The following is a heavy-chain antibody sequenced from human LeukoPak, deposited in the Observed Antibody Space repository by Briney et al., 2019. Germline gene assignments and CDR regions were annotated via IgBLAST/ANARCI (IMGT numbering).Heavy chain of an antibody. CDR1: GYTFTSSY. CDR2: INPNSGGT. Sequence: GASVKVSCKASGYTFTSSYMHWVRQAPGQGLEWMGWINPNSGGTNYAQKFQGRVTMTRDTSISTAYMELSRLRSDDTAVYYCARESGYSSGGNWFDPWGQGTLVTVSS. D-gene: IGHD6-19*01. V-gene: IGHV1-2*02. J-gene: IGHJ5*02. CDR3: ARESGYSSGGNWFDP.